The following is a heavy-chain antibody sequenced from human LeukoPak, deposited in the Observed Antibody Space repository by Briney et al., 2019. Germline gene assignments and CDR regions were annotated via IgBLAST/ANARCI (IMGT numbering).Heavy chain of an antibody. D-gene: IGHD3-22*01. J-gene: IGHJ4*02. Sequence: GGSLRLSCAASGFTFSNAWMSWVRQAPGKGLEWVGRIKSKTDGGTTDHAAPVKGRFTISRDDSKNTLYLQMNSLKTEDTAVYYCTTGERDSSGYYEDYWGQGTLVTVSS. CDR2: IKSKTDGGTT. V-gene: IGHV3-15*01. CDR1: GFTFSNAW. CDR3: TTGERDSSGYYEDY.